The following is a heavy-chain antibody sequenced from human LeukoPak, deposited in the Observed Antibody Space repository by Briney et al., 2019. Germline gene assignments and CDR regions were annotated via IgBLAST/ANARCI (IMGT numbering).Heavy chain of an antibody. CDR3: ARGRDGYAIDY. CDR2: ISTSSRYI. V-gene: IGHV3-21*01. D-gene: IGHD5-24*01. Sequence: GGSLRLSCAASGFTFSSYSMNWVRQAPGKGLEWVSSISTSSRYIYYADSVKGRFTISRDDAKNSLYLQMNSLRAEDTAVYYCARGRDGYAIDYWGQGTLVTVSS. J-gene: IGHJ4*02. CDR1: GFTFSSYS.